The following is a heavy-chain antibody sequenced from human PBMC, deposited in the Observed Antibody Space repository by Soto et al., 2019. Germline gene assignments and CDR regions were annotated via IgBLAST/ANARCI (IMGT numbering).Heavy chain of an antibody. D-gene: IGHD3-9*01. CDR1: GYTFTSYY. J-gene: IGHJ4*02. CDR2: INPSGGST. CDR3: ARDGYYDILVPAFFDY. V-gene: IGHV1-46*01. Sequence: GASVKVSCKASGYTFTSYYMHWVRQAPGQGLEWMGIINPSGGSTSYAQKFQGRVTMTRDTSTSTVYMELSSLRSEDTAVYYCARDGYYDILVPAFFDYWGRGTLVTVSS.